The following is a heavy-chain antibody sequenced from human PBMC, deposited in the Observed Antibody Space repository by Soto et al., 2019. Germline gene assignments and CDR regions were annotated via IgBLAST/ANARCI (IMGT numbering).Heavy chain of an antibody. D-gene: IGHD3-22*01. CDR2: IYPGDSET. CDR1: GYSFTRYW. J-gene: IGHJ4*02. V-gene: IGHV5-51*01. CDR3: ARILDSSGYYFDY. Sequence: GASLKLSCKGSGYSFTRYWIGWVRQMPGQGLEWIGIIYPGDSETRYSPSFQGQVTISADKSSSTAYLQWSSLKASNTAMYYCARILDSSGYYFDYWGQGTLVTVSS.